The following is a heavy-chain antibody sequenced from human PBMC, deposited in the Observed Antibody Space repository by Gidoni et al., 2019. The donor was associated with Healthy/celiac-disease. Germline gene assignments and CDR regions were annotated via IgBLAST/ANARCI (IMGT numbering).Heavy chain of an antibody. Sequence: QVQLVASGGGVVQPGRSLRLSCAASGFTFRSYGMHWFRQAPGKGLEWVAVIWDDGSNKYYADSVKGRFTIARDNSKNTLYLQMNSLRAEDTAVYYCARDIPMPSYYYASDPYDYGMDVWGQGTTVTVSS. CDR2: IWDDGSNK. CDR1: GFTFRSYG. J-gene: IGHJ6*02. CDR3: ARDIPMPSYYYASDPYDYGMDV. D-gene: IGHD3-10*01. V-gene: IGHV3-33*01.